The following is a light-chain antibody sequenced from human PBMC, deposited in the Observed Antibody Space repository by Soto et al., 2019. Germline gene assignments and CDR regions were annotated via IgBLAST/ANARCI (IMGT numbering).Light chain of an antibody. Sequence: DIQMTQSPSSLSASVGDRVTITCRASQGIREDLGWYQQKPGKAPKRLIYAASSLPSGVPSRFSGSGSGTEFTLTISSLQPEDFATYYCLQHNSYPFTFGQGTKLEI. V-gene: IGKV1-17*01. J-gene: IGKJ2*01. CDR2: AAS. CDR1: QGIRED. CDR3: LQHNSYPFT.